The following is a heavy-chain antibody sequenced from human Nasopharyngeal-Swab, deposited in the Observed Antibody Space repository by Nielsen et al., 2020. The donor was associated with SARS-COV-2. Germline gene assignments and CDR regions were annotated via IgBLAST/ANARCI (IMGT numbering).Heavy chain of an antibody. Sequence: GESLKISCAASGFTFSSYSMNWVRQAPGKGLEWVSSISSSSSYIYYADSVKGRFTISRDNAKNSLYLQMNSLRAEDTAVYYCARRVVAAPYYFDCWGQGTLVTVSS. CDR2: ISSSSSYI. J-gene: IGHJ4*02. D-gene: IGHD3-22*01. CDR1: GFTFSSYS. CDR3: ARRVVAAPYYFDC. V-gene: IGHV3-21*01.